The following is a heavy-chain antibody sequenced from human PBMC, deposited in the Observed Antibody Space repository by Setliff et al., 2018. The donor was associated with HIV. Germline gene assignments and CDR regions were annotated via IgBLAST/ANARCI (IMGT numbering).Heavy chain of an antibody. V-gene: IGHV1-69*13. D-gene: IGHD3-10*01. CDR2: IIPIFGST. Sequence: SVKVSCKASGGTFSSYAISWVRQAPGQGLEWMGGIIPIFGSTKYAQKFQGRVTITADESTSTADMELSSLRFEDRAVYYCARDDHYYDSGSYYSDWYFDLWGRGTLVTVSS. CDR1: GGTFSSYA. J-gene: IGHJ2*01. CDR3: ARDDHYYDSGSYYSDWYFDL.